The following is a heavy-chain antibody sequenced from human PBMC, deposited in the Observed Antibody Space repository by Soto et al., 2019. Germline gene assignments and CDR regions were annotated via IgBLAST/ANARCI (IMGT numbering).Heavy chain of an antibody. CDR3: AGDPFYYASGF. CDR1: GFKFGDHY. D-gene: IGHD3-10*01. CDR2: ISGDGTTQ. J-gene: IGHJ4*02. Sequence: GGSLRLSCAASGFKFGDHYMTWIRQAPGKGLEWVSKISGDGTTQYYADSVKGRFTVSRDNTKNSLHLQMNRLRAEDTALYYCAGDPFYYASGFWGQGTLVTVSS. V-gene: IGHV3-11*01.